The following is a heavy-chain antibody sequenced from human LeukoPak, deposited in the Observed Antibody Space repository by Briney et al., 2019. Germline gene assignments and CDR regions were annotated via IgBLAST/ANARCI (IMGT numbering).Heavy chain of an antibody. D-gene: IGHD4-17*01. CDR2: IYYSGST. CDR1: GGSISTYY. J-gene: IGHJ3*02. Sequence: SETLSLTCTVFGGSISTYYWSWIPHPPGKGREGIGYIYYSGSTNYNPSLKSRVTISVDTSKNQFSLKVSSVTAADTGVYYCARVSLDYGDALDIWGQGTMVTVSS. V-gene: IGHV4-59*01. CDR3: ARVSLDYGDALDI.